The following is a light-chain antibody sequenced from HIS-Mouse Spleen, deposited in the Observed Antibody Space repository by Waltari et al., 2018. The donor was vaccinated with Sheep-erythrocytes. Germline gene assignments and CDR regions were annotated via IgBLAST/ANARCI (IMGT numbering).Light chain of an antibody. J-gene: IGKJ4*01. CDR1: QSISSY. CDR2: AAS. Sequence: DIQMTQSPSSLSASVGDRVTITCRASQSISSYLNWYQQKPGKAPKLLIYAASSFQSGVPSRFSGSGSGTDFTLTISSLQPEDFATYYWQQSYSTPPLTFGGGTKVEIK. CDR3: QQSYSTPPLT. V-gene: IGKV1-39*01.